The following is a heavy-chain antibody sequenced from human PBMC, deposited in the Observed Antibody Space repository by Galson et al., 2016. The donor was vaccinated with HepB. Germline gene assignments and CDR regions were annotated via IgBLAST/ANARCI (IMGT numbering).Heavy chain of an antibody. CDR2: IKTDGSIT. D-gene: IGHD3-10*01. V-gene: IGHV3-74*01. J-gene: IGHJ4*02. Sequence: SLRLSCAASGFTFSSYRMNWVRQAPGKGLVWVSRIKTDGSITGYADSVKGRFTISRANGKKTTYLQMNSLRAEDTALYYCARGRRGAISDFFDSWGQGTLVTVSS. CDR1: GFTFSSYR. CDR3: ARGRRGAISDFFDS.